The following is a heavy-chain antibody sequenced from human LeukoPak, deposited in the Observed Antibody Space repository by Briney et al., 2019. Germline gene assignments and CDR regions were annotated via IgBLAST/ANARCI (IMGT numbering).Heavy chain of an antibody. CDR2: IIPIFGTA. CDR1: GGTFSSYA. J-gene: IGHJ4*02. CDR3: ARRGTAMAYDY. Sequence: VASVKVSCKASGGTFSSYAISWVRQAPGQGLEWMGGIIPIFGTANYAQKFQGRVTITADESTSTAYMELSSLRSEDTAVYYCARRGTAMAYDYWGQGTLVTVSS. D-gene: IGHD5-18*01. V-gene: IGHV1-69*13.